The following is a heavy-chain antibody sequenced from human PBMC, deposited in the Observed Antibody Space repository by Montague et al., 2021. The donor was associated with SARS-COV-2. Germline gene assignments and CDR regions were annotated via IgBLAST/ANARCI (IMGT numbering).Heavy chain of an antibody. V-gene: IGHV4-59*01. CDR2: NHYHGRT. J-gene: IGHJ6*03. CDR1: GGSISSYN. Sequence: SETLSLTCTVSGGSISSYNWSWSLRPPAKGLEGIAYNHYHGRTNLYHSLIRRGTMSLDTSKSKFSLKRSSVTAAATAVYYCARAVYCSSSGCYTPYYMDVWGKGTTVTVSS. D-gene: IGHD2-2*02. CDR3: ARAVYCSSSGCYTPYYMDV.